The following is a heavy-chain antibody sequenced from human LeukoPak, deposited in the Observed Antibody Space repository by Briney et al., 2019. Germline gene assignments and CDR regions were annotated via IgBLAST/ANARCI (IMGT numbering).Heavy chain of an antibody. J-gene: IGHJ4*02. CDR3: ARDRPGDYYDSSGYLDY. V-gene: IGHV1-69*05. Sequence: SVKVSCKDSGGTFSSYAISWVRQAPGQGLEWMGGIIPIFGTANYAQKFQGRVTITTDESTSTAYMELSSLRSEDTAVYYCARDRPGDYYDSSGYLDYWGQGTLVTVSS. CDR1: GGTFSSYA. D-gene: IGHD3-22*01. CDR2: IIPIFGTA.